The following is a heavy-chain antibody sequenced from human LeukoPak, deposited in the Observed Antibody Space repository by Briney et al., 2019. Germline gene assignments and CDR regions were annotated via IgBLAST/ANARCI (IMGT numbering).Heavy chain of an antibody. J-gene: IGHJ4*02. CDR3: AKDLSTGYYIAY. D-gene: IGHD3-9*01. CDR2: IRYDGSNK. Sequence: GGSLRLSCAASGFTFSSYGMHWVRQAPGKGLEWVAFIRYDGSNKYYADSVKGRFTISRDNSKNTVYLQMNSLRGEDTAVYYCAKDLSTGYYIAYWGQGTLVTVSS. CDR1: GFTFSSYG. V-gene: IGHV3-30*02.